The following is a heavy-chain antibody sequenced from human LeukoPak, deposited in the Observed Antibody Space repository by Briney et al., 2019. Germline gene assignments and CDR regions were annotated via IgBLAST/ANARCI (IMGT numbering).Heavy chain of an antibody. J-gene: IGHJ4*02. CDR2: ISYDGSIK. Sequence: GGSLRLSCAASGFTFSSYGMHWVRHAPGKGLEWVAVISYDGSIKYYADSVKGRFTISRDNSKNTLNLEMNSLRAEDTAVYHCAKRYTSGWYYFDYWGQGTLVTVSS. V-gene: IGHV3-30*18. CDR1: GFTFSSYG. D-gene: IGHD6-19*01. CDR3: AKRYTSGWYYFDY.